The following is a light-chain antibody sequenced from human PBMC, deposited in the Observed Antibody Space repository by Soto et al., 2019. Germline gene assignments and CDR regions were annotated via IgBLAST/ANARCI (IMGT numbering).Light chain of an antibody. V-gene: IGLV2-11*01. CDR3: CSHAGSYTYV. Sequence: QSVLTQPRSVSGSPGQSLTISCTGTSSDVGGYNYVSWYQQHPGKVPKLMIYDVTKRPSGVPERFSGSKSGNTASLTISGLQSEDEADYYCCSHAGSYTYVFGTGTKLTVL. CDR1: SSDVGGYNY. J-gene: IGLJ1*01. CDR2: DVT.